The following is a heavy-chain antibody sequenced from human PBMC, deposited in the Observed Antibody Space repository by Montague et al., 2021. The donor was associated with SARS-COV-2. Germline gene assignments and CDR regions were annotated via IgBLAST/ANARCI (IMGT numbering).Heavy chain of an antibody. V-gene: IGHV4-39*01. Sequence: SETLSLTCSVSGGSFSSGDSYWGWLRRAPGKGLEWIGDLHYAGSAYYXPSLGSRVTISADTSKNQFSLKLNSVTAADTAVYYCVATYNGNWYYFDYWSQGTLVTVSS. CDR2: LHYAGSA. CDR1: GGSFSSGDSY. CDR3: VATYNGNWYYFDY. J-gene: IGHJ4*02. D-gene: IGHD6-13*01.